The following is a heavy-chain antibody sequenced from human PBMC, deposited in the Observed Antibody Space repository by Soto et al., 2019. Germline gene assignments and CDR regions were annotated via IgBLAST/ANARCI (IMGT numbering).Heavy chain of an antibody. Sequence: SETLSLTYTVSGCSISSYYWSWTRQPPGKGLEWIGYIYYSGSTNYNPSLKSRVTISVDTSKNQFSLKLSSVTAADTAVYYCARDGSGSYRWFDPWGQGTLVTV. D-gene: IGHD3-10*01. CDR3: ARDGSGSYRWFDP. V-gene: IGHV4-59*01. CDR1: GCSISSYY. J-gene: IGHJ5*02. CDR2: IYYSGST.